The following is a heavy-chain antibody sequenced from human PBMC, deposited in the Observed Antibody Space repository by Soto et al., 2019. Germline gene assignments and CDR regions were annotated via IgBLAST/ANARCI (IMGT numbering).Heavy chain of an antibody. CDR2: INTGNGNT. D-gene: IGHD3-22*01. Sequence: QVQLVQSGAEVKKPGASMKVSCRTSGYSFTSHCIHWVRQAPGQRLEWRGWINTGNGNTRYSDNLEGRVTITRATSASTVYKELSSLRSEDTALYYCARDRYYYYDNSGYYYYWGKGTLVTVSS. CDR1: GYSFTSHC. J-gene: IGHJ4*02. CDR3: ARDRYYYYDNSGYYYY. V-gene: IGHV1-3*04.